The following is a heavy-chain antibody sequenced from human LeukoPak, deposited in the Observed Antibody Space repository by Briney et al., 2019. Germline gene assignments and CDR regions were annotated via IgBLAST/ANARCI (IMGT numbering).Heavy chain of an antibody. CDR2: INPSGGST. D-gene: IGHD2-8*01. CDR1: GYTFTSYY. CDR3: ARDPIHCTNGVCSSTGLDY. V-gene: IGHV1-46*01. J-gene: IGHJ4*02. Sequence: GASVKVSCKASGYTFTSYYMHWVRQAPGQGFEWMGIINPSGGSTSYAQKFQGRVTMTRDTSTSTVYMELSSLRSEDTAVYYCARDPIHCTNGVCSSTGLDYWGQGTLVTVSS.